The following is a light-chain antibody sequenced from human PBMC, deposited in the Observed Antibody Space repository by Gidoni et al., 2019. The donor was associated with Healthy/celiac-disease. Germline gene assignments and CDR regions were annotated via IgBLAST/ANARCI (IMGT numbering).Light chain of an antibody. CDR1: QSISSD. CDR3: QQFNNPFT. V-gene: IGKV1D-13*01. J-gene: IGKJ3*01. Sequence: AIQLTQSPSSLSASVGDRVTITCLASQSISSDLAWYQQKPGKAPKLLIYDASSLESGVPSRFSGSGSGTDFTLTISSLQPEDFATYYCQQFNNPFTFGPGTKVDIK. CDR2: DAS.